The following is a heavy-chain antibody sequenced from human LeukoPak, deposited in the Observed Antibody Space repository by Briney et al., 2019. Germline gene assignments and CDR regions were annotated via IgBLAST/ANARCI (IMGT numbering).Heavy chain of an antibody. D-gene: IGHD1-7*01. Sequence: ASVKVSCKASGYTFTSYAMHWMRQAPGQRLEWMGWINAGNGNAKYSQKFQGRVTITRDTSASTAYMELSSLRSEDTAVYYCARDANVELELRSAFDIWGQGTMVTVSS. CDR3: ARDANVELELRSAFDI. CDR2: INAGNGNA. J-gene: IGHJ3*02. V-gene: IGHV1-3*01. CDR1: GYTFTSYA.